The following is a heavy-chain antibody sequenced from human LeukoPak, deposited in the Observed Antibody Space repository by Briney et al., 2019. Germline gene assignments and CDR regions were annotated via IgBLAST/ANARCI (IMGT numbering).Heavy chain of an antibody. Sequence: GGSLRLSCAAPGFTLSSYSMNWVRQAPGKGLEWVSSISSSSSYIHYTDSVKGRFTISRDNTKKSLYLQMNSLRAEDTAVYYCARDRYDRSGYYDYWGQGTLVTVSS. V-gene: IGHV3-21*01. CDR2: ISSSSSYI. D-gene: IGHD3-22*01. J-gene: IGHJ4*02. CDR1: GFTLSSYS. CDR3: ARDRYDRSGYYDY.